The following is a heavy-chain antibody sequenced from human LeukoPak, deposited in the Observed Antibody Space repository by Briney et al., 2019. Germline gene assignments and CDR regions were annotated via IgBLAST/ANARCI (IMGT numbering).Heavy chain of an antibody. CDR2: IYYSGSA. Sequence: SETLSLTCTVSGGSISSSSYYWGWIRQPPGKGLEWIGSIYYSGSAYYNPSLKSRVTISVDTPKNQFSLKLSSVTAADTAVYYCARQKGIVVVPAARRPYYFDYWGQGTLVTVSS. J-gene: IGHJ4*02. V-gene: IGHV4-39*01. CDR1: GGSISSSSYY. D-gene: IGHD2-2*01. CDR3: ARQKGIVVVPAARRPYYFDY.